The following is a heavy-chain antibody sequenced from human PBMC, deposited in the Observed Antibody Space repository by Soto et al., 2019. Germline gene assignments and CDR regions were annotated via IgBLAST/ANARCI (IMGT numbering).Heavy chain of an antibody. J-gene: IGHJ5*02. D-gene: IGHD2-8*01. CDR3: ARSMLYLNWFDP. CDR2: IYYSGST. CDR1: GDSISSSTYY. Sequence: LTCTVSGDSISSSTYYWGWIRQPPGKGLEWIGYIYYSGSTYYNPSLKSRVTISVDTSKNQFSLKLSSVTAADTAVYYCARSMLYLNWFDPWGQGTLVTVSS. V-gene: IGHV4-30-4*08.